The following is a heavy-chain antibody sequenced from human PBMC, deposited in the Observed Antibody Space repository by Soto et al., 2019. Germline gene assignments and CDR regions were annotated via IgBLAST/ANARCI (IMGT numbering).Heavy chain of an antibody. CDR1: GGSISSGPYS. V-gene: IGHV4-39*02. CDR2: FRYNENT. CDR3: ARLGGYCSSTGCYGYYALDV. Sequence: SETLSLTCTVSGGSISSGPYSWGWIRQTPGEGLEWIGTFRYNENTYYNPSLESRVTISVDTSRNHFSLKVTSATVADTAVYYCARLGGYCSSTGCYGYYALDVWGPGTTVTVSS. D-gene: IGHD2-2*01. J-gene: IGHJ6*02.